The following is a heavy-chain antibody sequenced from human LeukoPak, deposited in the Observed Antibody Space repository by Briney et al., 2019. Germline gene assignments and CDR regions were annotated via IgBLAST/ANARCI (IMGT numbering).Heavy chain of an antibody. V-gene: IGHV4-39*01. CDR1: GGSISISSYY. CDR2: IYYSGST. D-gene: IGHD4-17*01. J-gene: IGHJ4*02. Sequence: SETLSLTCTVSGGSISISSYYWGWIRQPPGKGLEWIGSIYYSGSTYYNPSLKSRVTISVDTSKNQFSLKLSSVTAADTAVYYCARLSGDYVGLRFDYWGQGTLVTVSS. CDR3: ARLSGDYVGLRFDY.